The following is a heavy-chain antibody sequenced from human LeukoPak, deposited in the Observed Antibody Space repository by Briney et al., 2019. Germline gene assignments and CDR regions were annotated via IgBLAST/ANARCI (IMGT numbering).Heavy chain of an antibody. J-gene: IGHJ3*02. D-gene: IGHD3-22*01. Sequence: GASVKVSCKASGYTFTSYYMHWVRQAPGQGLEWMGWINTNTGNPTYAQGFTGRFVFSLDTSVSTAYLQISSLKAEDTAVYYCASEEYYYDSSGYHSLDAFDIWGQGTMVTVSS. V-gene: IGHV7-4-1*02. CDR2: INTNTGNP. CDR1: GYTFTSYY. CDR3: ASEEYYYDSSGYHSLDAFDI.